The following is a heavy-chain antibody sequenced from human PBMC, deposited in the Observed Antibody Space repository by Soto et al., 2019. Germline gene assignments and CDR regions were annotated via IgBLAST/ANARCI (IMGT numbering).Heavy chain of an antibody. D-gene: IGHD4-17*01. CDR3: AKDRYGDYDWYFDL. J-gene: IGHJ2*01. CDR1: GFTFSSYG. V-gene: IGHV3-30*18. CDR2: ISYDGSNK. Sequence: QVQLVESGGGVVQPGRSLRLSCAASGFTFSSYGMHWVRQAPGKGLEWVAVISYDGSNKYYADSVKGRFTISRDNSKNTLYLQMNSLRAEDTAVYYCAKDRYGDYDWYFDLWGRGTLVTVSS.